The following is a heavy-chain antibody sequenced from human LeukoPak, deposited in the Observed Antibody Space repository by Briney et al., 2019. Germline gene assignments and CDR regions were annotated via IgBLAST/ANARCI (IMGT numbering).Heavy chain of an antibody. CDR2: ISYDGSNK. CDR1: GFTFNSYG. Sequence: GGSLRLSCAASGFTFNSYGMHWVRQAPGKGLEWVAVISYDGSNKYYADSVKGRFTISRDNSKNTLYLQMNSLRAEDTAVYYCAVYCSSTSCPQIPWGQGTLVTVSS. CDR3: AVYCSSTSCPQIP. V-gene: IGHV3-30*03. D-gene: IGHD2-2*01. J-gene: IGHJ5*02.